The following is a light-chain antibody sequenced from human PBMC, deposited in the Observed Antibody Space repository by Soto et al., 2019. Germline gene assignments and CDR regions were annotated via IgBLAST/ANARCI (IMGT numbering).Light chain of an antibody. V-gene: IGKV3-15*01. CDR3: QQYNDWPRT. CDR2: GAS. CDR1: QSVSSN. J-gene: IGKJ1*01. Sequence: ILMTQSPATLSVSQGERATLSCRASQSVSSNSAWYQQKPGQGPRLLIYGASTRATGIPARFSGSGSGTEFTLTISSLQSEDFAVYFCQQYNDWPRTFGQGTKV.